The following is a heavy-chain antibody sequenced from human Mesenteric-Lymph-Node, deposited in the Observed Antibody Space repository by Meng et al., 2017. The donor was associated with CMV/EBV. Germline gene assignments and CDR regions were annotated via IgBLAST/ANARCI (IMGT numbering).Heavy chain of an antibody. CDR2: ISAYNGNT. J-gene: IGHJ4*02. CDR3: ARDCSSTSCYRY. CDR1: GGTFSSYA. Sequence: ASVKVSCKASGGTFSSYAISWVRQAPGQGLEWMGWISAYNGNTNYAQKLQGRVTMTTDTSTSTAYMELRSLRSDDTAVYYCARDCSSTSCYRYWGQGTLVTVSS. D-gene: IGHD2-2*01. V-gene: IGHV1-18*01.